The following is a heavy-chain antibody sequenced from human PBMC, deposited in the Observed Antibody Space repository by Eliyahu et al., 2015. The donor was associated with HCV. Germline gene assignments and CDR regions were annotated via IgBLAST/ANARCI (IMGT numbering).Heavy chain of an antibody. V-gene: IGHV3-30*02. CDR2: IRYDGSNK. CDR1: GFPFSSYG. D-gene: IGHD3-3*01. Sequence: QVQLVESGGGVVQPGGSLRLSCAASGFPFSSYGMHWVRQAQGKGLEWVAFIRYDGSNKYYADSVKGRFTISRDNSKNTLYLQMNSLRAEDTAVYYCAKDNTIFGVVILGLPYGMDVWGQGTTVTVSS. CDR3: AKDNTIFGVVILGLPYGMDV. J-gene: IGHJ6*02.